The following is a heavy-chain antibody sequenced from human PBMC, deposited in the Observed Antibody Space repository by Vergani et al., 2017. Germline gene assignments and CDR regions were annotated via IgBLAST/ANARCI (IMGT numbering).Heavy chain of an antibody. J-gene: IGHJ4*02. CDR3: AGGNYYDSSGYYPTRQPFDY. CDR1: GGSISSSSYY. Sequence: QLQLQESGPGLVKPSETLSLTCTVSGGSISSSSYYWGWIRQPPGKGLEWIGSIYYSGSTYYNPSLKSRVTISVDTSKNQFSLKLSAVTAADTAVYYCAGGNYYDSSGYYPTRQPFDYWGQGTLVTVSS. V-gene: IGHV4-39*07. D-gene: IGHD3-22*01. CDR2: IYYSGST.